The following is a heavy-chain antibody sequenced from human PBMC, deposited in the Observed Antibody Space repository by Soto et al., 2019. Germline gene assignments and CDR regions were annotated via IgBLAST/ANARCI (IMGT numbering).Heavy chain of an antibody. D-gene: IGHD5-18*01. J-gene: IGHJ6*02. CDR1: GGTFSSYA. Sequence: ASVKVSCKASGGTFSSYAISWVRQAPGQGLEWMGGIIPIFGTANYAQKFQGRVTITADESTSTAYMELSSLRSEDTAVYHCARAKTELTAMVTPGYYYYGMDVWGQGTKVTVSS. CDR2: IIPIFGTA. V-gene: IGHV1-69*13. CDR3: ARAKTELTAMVTPGYYYYGMDV.